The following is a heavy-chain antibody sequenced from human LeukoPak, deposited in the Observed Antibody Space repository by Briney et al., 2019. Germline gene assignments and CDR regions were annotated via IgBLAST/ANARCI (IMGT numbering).Heavy chain of an antibody. J-gene: IGHJ4*02. D-gene: IGHD3-9*01. CDR3: AREDPTIFCPY. CDR1: GYTFTSYA. V-gene: IGHV1-2*06. Sequence: ASVKVSCKASGYTFTSYAMNWVRQAPGQGLEWMGRINPNSGGTNYAQKFQGRVTMTRDTSISTAYMELSRLRSDDTAVYYCAREDPTIFCPYWGQGTLVTVSS. CDR2: INPNSGGT.